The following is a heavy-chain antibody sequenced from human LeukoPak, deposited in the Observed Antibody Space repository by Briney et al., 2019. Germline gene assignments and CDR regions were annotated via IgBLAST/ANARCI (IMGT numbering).Heavy chain of an antibody. CDR1: GYSFTSYW. CDR3: ARAPPYGDYLVAFDY. D-gene: IGHD4-17*01. J-gene: IGHJ4*02. Sequence: PGESLKIACKGSGYSFTSYWIGWVRQMPGKGLEWMGIIYPGDSDTRYSPSFQGQVTISADKSISTAYLQWSSLKASDTAMYYCARAPPYGDYLVAFDYWGQGTLVTVSS. V-gene: IGHV5-51*01. CDR2: IYPGDSDT.